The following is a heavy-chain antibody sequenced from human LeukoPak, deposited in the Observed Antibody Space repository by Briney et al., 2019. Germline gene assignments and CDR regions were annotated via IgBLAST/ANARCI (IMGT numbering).Heavy chain of an antibody. D-gene: IGHD6-19*01. CDR1: GYTFTGYY. CDR2: INPNSGGT. Sequence: ASVKVSCKASGYTFTGYYLHWVRQAPGQGLEWMGWINPNSGGTNYAQKFQGRVTMTRDTSISTAYMELSRLRSDDTAVYYCARDRTRTGYSSGWYHDYWGQGTLVTVSS. J-gene: IGHJ4*02. CDR3: ARDRTRTGYSSGWYHDY. V-gene: IGHV1-2*02.